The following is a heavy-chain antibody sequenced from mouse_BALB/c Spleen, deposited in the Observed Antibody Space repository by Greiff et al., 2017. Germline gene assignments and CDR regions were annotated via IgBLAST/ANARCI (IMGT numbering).Heavy chain of an antibody. CDR3: ARIGPWFAY. J-gene: IGHJ3*01. CDR1: GFSLSRYS. V-gene: IGHV2-2*02. CDR2: IWSGGST. Sequence: VHLVESGPGLVAPSQSLSITCTVSGFSLSRYSVHWVRQSPGKGLEWLGVIWSGGSTDYNAAFISRLSISKDNSKSQVFFKMNSLQANDTAIYYCARIGPWFAYWGQGTLVTVSA.